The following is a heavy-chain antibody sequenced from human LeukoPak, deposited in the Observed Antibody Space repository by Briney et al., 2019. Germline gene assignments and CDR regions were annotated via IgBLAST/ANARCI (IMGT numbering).Heavy chain of an antibody. Sequence: GGSLRLSCAASGFTVSSNYMSWVRQAPGKGLEWVSVIYSGGSTYYADSVKGRFTISRDNSKNTLYLQMNSLRAEDTAVYYCAKDFTISGGDYWGQGTLVTVSS. CDR1: GFTVSSNY. D-gene: IGHD3-3*01. CDR2: IYSGGST. CDR3: AKDFTISGGDY. V-gene: IGHV3-66*01. J-gene: IGHJ4*02.